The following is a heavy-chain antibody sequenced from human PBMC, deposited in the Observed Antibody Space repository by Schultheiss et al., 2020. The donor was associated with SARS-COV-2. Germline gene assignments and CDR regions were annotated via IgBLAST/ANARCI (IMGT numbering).Heavy chain of an antibody. V-gene: IGHV4-4*02. CDR1: GGSISSSNW. J-gene: IGHJ6*02. Sequence: SETLSLTCAVSGGSISSSNWWSWVRQPPGKGLEWIGEIYHSGSTNYNPSLKSRVTISVDTSKNQFSLKLSSVTAADTAVYYCARDNIVVVETGGMDVWGQGTTVTVSS. CDR3: ARDNIVVVETGGMDV. CDR2: IYHSGST. D-gene: IGHD2-2*01.